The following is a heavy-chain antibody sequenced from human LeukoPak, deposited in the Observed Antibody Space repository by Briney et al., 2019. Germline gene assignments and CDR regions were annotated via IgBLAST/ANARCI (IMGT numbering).Heavy chain of an antibody. Sequence: GESLKISCKGSGYSFTSYWIGWVRQMPGKGLEWMGIIYRGDSDTKYSPSFQGQVTISADKSISTAYLQWSSLKASDTATYYCARLIGYCSGGSCYPDYWGQGTLVTVSS. D-gene: IGHD2-15*01. V-gene: IGHV5-51*01. CDR2: IYRGDSDT. J-gene: IGHJ4*02. CDR3: ARLIGYCSGGSCYPDY. CDR1: GYSFTSYW.